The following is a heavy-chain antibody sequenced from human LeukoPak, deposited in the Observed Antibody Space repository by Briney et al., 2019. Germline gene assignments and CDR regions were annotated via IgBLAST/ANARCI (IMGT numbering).Heavy chain of an antibody. J-gene: IGHJ4*02. V-gene: IGHV1-8*01. D-gene: IGHD1-20*01. CDR2: MNPNSGNT. CDR3: ARGGWITGTTQDY. Sequence: GASVKVSCKASGYTFTSYDINWVRQATGQGLEWMGWMNPNSGNTGCAQKFQGRVTMTRNTSISTAYMELSSLRSEDTAVYYRARGGWITGTTQDYWGQGTLVTVSS. CDR1: GYTFTSYD.